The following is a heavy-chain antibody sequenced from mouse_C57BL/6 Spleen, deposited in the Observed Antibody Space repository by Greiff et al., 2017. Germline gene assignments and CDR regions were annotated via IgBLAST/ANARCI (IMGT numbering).Heavy chain of an antibody. D-gene: IGHD1-1*01. Sequence: VQLQQSGAELVKPGASVKISCKASGYAFSSYWMNWVKQRPGKGLEWIGQIYPGDGDTNYNGKFKGKATLTADKSSSTAYMQLSSLTSEDSAVYFCARWGYGSSYDYAMDYWGQGTSVTVSS. CDR1: GYAFSSYW. J-gene: IGHJ4*01. CDR2: IYPGDGDT. CDR3: ARWGYGSSYDYAMDY. V-gene: IGHV1-80*01.